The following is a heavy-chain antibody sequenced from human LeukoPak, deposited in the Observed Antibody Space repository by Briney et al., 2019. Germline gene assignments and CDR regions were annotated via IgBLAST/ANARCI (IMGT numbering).Heavy chain of an antibody. V-gene: IGHV4-39*07. CDR3: ARGVGSSSGGVYYYYYMDV. CDR2: IYYSGST. CDR1: GGSISSSSYY. D-gene: IGHD6-6*01. J-gene: IGHJ6*03. Sequence: SETLSLTCTVSGGSISSSSYYWGWIRQPPGKGLEWIGSIYYSGSTYYNPSLKSRVTISVDTSKNQFSLKLSSVTAADTAVYYCARGVGSSSGGVYYYYYMDVWGKGTTVTVSS.